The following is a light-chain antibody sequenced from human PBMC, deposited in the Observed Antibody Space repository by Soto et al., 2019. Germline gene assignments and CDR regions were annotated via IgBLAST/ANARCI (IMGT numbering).Light chain of an antibody. V-gene: IGLV1-44*01. CDR1: SSNIGSNT. CDR3: EAWDDSLNGPV. Sequence: QSGLTQTPSASGTPGQRGTISCSGSSSNIGSNTVNWYQQLPGTAPKRLIYSNNQRPSGVPDRFSGSKSGTSASLAISGLQSEDEADYYCEAWDDSLNGPVFGGGTKLTV. CDR2: SNN. J-gene: IGLJ3*02.